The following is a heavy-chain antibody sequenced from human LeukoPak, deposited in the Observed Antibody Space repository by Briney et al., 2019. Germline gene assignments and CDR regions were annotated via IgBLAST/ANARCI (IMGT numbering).Heavy chain of an antibody. Sequence: GGSLRLSCAASGFTFSSYEMNWVRQAPGKGLEWVAYISSSASTIYYADSVKGRFTISRDNAKNSLYLQMNSLRAEDTAVYYCARGGYCSSTSCYIDAFDIWGQGTMVTVSS. D-gene: IGHD2-2*02. CDR1: GFTFSSYE. CDR2: ISSSASTI. V-gene: IGHV3-48*03. J-gene: IGHJ3*02. CDR3: ARGGYCSSTSCYIDAFDI.